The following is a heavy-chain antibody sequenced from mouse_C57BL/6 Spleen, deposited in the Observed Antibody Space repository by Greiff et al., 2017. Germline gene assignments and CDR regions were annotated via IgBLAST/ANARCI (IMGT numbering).Heavy chain of an antibody. CDR1: GFTFSDYY. D-gene: IGHD2-1*01. CDR3: ARHGNYGNPCWYYDV. V-gene: IGHV5-12*01. Sequence: EVKLLESGGGLVQPGGSLKLSCAASGFTFSDYYMYWVRQTPETRLACVAFISNGGGSTYYPDTVKGRFTIPRDNAKNTRYLQRRRLESEDTAMYYCARHGNYGNPCWYYDVWGTGTTVTVSS. CDR2: ISNGGGST. J-gene: IGHJ1*03.